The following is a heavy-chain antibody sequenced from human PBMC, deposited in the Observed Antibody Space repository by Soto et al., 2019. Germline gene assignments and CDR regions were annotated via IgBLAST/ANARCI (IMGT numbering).Heavy chain of an antibody. J-gene: IGHJ5*02. CDR2: INHSGST. CDR3: ASLPYNYYDSSGYPGYNWFDP. CDR1: GGSFSGYY. Sequence: SETLSLTCAVYGGSFSGYYWIWIRQPPGKGLEWIGEINHSGSTNYNPSLKSRVTISVDTSKNQFSLKLSSVTAADTAVYYCASLPYNYYDSSGYPGYNWFDPWGQGTLVTVSS. V-gene: IGHV4-34*01. D-gene: IGHD3-22*01.